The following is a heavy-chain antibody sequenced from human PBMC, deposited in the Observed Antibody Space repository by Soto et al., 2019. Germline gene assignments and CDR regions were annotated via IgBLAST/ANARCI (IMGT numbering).Heavy chain of an antibody. J-gene: IGHJ4*02. Sequence: GESLKISCKGSGYSFTSYWISWVRQMPGKGLEWMGRIDPSDSYTNYSPSFQGHVTISADNSMNTLYLQMDSLRPDDTAVYYCASLYYYSLTYYFDYWGQGTLVTVSS. CDR2: IDPSDSYT. D-gene: IGHD3-16*01. CDR1: GYSFTSYW. V-gene: IGHV5-10-1*01. CDR3: ASLYYYSLTYYFDY.